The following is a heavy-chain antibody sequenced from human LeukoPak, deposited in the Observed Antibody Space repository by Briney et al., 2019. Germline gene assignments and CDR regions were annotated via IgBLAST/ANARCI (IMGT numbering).Heavy chain of an antibody. CDR1: GGSVSSGSYY. J-gene: IGHJ3*02. Sequence: SETLSLTCTVSGGSVSSGSYYWSWIRQPPGTGLEWIGYIYYSGSTNYNPSLKSRVTISVDTSKNQFSLKLSSVTAADTAVYYCARDLGGSGSYRGLAFDIWGQGTMVTVSS. D-gene: IGHD3-10*01. CDR3: ARDLGGSGSYRGLAFDI. V-gene: IGHV4-61*01. CDR2: IYYSGST.